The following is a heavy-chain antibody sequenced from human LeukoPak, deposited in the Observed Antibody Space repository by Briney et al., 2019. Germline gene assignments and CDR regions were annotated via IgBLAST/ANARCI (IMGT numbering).Heavy chain of an antibody. V-gene: IGHV4-39*01. CDR3: ARLSRLESYDSSGYYYPQGRDGAVWFDP. J-gene: IGHJ5*02. D-gene: IGHD3-22*01. CDR1: RGYISSSDYF. Sequence: PSETLSLTCSVSRGYISSSDYFWGWIRQPPGKGLEWIGSVFHSGTTLHNPSLKSRATISVDTSMNQFSLKLSSVTAADTAVYYCARLSRLESYDSSGYYYPQGRDGAVWFDPWGQGTLVTVSS. CDR2: VFHSGTT.